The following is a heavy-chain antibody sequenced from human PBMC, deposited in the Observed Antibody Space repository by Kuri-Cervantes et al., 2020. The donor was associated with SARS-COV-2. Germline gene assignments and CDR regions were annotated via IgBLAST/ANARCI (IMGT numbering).Heavy chain of an antibody. CDR3: ARRIAAAGQGVAWFDP. CDR1: GGSMSLHF. CDR2: IYKSGST. Sequence: SETLSLTCTVSGGSMSLHFWSWMRQSPGKGLEWIGSIYKSGSTNYNPSLKGRVTISVDTSKNQFSLKLSSVTAADTAVYYCARRIAAAGQGVAWFDPWGQGTLVTVSS. D-gene: IGHD6-13*01. V-gene: IGHV4-59*11. J-gene: IGHJ5*02.